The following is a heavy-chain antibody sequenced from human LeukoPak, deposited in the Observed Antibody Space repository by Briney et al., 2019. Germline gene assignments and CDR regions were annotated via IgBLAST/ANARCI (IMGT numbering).Heavy chain of an antibody. CDR3: ARRRYYDGSGYLE. CDR2: IYYSGRT. V-gene: IGHV4-39*01. Sequence: SETLSLTCSVSGDSVSRSDTYWDWIRQPPGKGLEWIGTIYYSGRTYYSPSLRSRVTMSVDPSNNQFSLNLRSVTAADTALYYCARRRYYDGSGYLEWGQGTLLSVSS. CDR1: GDSVSRSDTY. J-gene: IGHJ1*01. D-gene: IGHD3-22*01.